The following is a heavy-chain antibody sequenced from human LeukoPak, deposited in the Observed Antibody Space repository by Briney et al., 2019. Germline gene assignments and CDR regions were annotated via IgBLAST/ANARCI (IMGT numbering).Heavy chain of an antibody. CDR3: TTYSSRWFYCDS. D-gene: IGHD6-13*01. CDR1: GFTFSSAW. V-gene: IGHV3-15*01. J-gene: IGHJ4*02. CDR2: IKRNTDGGTA. Sequence: GGSLRLSCAASGFTFSSAWMSWVRQAPGKGLERVGRIKRNTDGGTAEYAAPVKGRFTISRDDSKNTLYLQMNSLKTEDTAVYYCTTYSSRWFYCDSWGQGILVTVSS.